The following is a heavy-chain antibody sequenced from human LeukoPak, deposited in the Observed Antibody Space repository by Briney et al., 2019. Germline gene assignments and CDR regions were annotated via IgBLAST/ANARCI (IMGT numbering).Heavy chain of an antibody. Sequence: AASVKVSCKASGYTFTSYGISWVRQAPGQGLEWMGWISAYNGNTNYAQRLQGRVTMTTDTSTSTAYMELRSLRSDDTAVYYCARNGVYSSGWFVGENYFDYWGQGTLVTVSS. CDR2: ISAYNGNT. CDR1: GYTFTSYG. J-gene: IGHJ4*02. CDR3: ARNGVYSSGWFVGENYFDY. D-gene: IGHD6-19*01. V-gene: IGHV1-18*01.